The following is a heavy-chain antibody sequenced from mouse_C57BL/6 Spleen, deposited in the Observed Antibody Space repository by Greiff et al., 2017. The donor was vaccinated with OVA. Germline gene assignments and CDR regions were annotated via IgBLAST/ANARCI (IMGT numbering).Heavy chain of an antibody. Sequence: VQLQQSGPELVKPGASVKISCKASGYSFTGYYMNWVKQSPEKSLEWIGEINPSTGGTTYNQKFKAKATLTVDKSSSTAYMQLKSLTSEDSAVYYCARGVYYGPNYAMDYWGQGTSVTVSS. CDR3: ARGVYYGPNYAMDY. V-gene: IGHV1-42*01. J-gene: IGHJ4*01. D-gene: IGHD2-1*01. CDR2: INPSTGGT. CDR1: GYSFTGYY.